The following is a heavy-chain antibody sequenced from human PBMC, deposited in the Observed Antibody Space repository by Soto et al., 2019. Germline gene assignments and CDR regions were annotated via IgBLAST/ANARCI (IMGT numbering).Heavy chain of an antibody. V-gene: IGHV1-69*13. CDR3: ARDPPMYSSSAGKAALDY. D-gene: IGHD6-6*01. Sequence: SVKVSCKASGGTFSSHAISWVRQAPGQGLEWMGGIIPFFKATNYAQKFQGRVTITADDSTSTAYMDLYSLRSEDTAVYYCARDPPMYSSSAGKAALDYWGQGTLVTVSS. CDR2: IIPFFKAT. J-gene: IGHJ4*02. CDR1: GGTFSSHA.